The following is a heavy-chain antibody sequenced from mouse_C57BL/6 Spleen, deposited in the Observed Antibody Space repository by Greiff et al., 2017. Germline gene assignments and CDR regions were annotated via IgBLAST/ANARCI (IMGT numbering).Heavy chain of an antibody. CDR1: GYAFSSSW. CDR3: AGGYGSSFDY. V-gene: IGHV1-82*01. CDR2: IYPGDGDT. J-gene: IGHJ2*01. Sequence: QVQLQQSGPELVKPGASVKISCKASGYAFSSSWMNWVKQRPGKGLEWIGRIYPGDGDTNYNGKFKGKATLTADKSSSTAYMQLRRLTSEDSAVYFYAGGYGSSFDYWGQGTTLTVSS. D-gene: IGHD1-1*01.